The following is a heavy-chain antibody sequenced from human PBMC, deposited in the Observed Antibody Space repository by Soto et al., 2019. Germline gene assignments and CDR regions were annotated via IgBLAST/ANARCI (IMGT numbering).Heavy chain of an antibody. V-gene: IGHV3-21*01. Sequence: GGSLRLSCAASGFTFSSYSMNWVRQAPGKGLEWVSSISSSSSYIYYADSVKGRFTISRDNAKNSLYLQMNSLRAEDTAVYYCARVLEINDYSNSYYFDYWGQGTLVTVSS. CDR1: GFTFSSYS. J-gene: IGHJ4*02. CDR2: ISSSSSYI. CDR3: ARVLEINDYSNSYYFDY. D-gene: IGHD4-4*01.